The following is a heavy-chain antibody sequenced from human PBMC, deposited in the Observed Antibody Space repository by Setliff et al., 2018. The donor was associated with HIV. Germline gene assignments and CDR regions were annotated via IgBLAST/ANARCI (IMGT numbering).Heavy chain of an antibody. CDR1: GYTLTNYG. V-gene: IGHV1-18*01. CDR3: ARVIDYGVLYWSYYMDV. Sequence: ASVKVSCKASGYTLTNYGISWVRQAPGQGLEWMGWISADNGDTNYPQKLQGRATMTTDTSTSTAYMELRSLRSDDTAVYYCARVIDYGVLYWSYYMDVWGKGTTVTVSS. D-gene: IGHD4-17*01. J-gene: IGHJ6*03. CDR2: ISADNGDT.